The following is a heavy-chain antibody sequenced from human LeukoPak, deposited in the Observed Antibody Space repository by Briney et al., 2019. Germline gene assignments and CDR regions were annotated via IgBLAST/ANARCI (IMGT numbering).Heavy chain of an antibody. J-gene: IGHJ4*02. CDR1: GYSFTSFA. V-gene: IGHV1-18*01. Sequence: ASVKVSCKASGYSFTSFAISWVRQAPGQGLEWMGWINPYNGETNYAQKLQGRVTMTTDTSTSTAYMELRSLRSDDTAVYYCAALGYSSSWYTNYWGQGTLVTVSS. CDR3: AALGYSSSWYTNY. CDR2: INPYNGET. D-gene: IGHD6-13*01.